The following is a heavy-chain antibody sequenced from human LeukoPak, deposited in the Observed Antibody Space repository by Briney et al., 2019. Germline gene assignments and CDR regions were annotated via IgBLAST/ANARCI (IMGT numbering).Heavy chain of an antibody. D-gene: IGHD4-17*01. V-gene: IGHV3-23*01. CDR3: GRRYGDYCPPIAN. CDR1: GFTLSINA. CDR2: IVCSGRT. J-gene: IGHJ4*02. Sequence: GGSLRLSCAASGFTLSINAMSWVRQAPGKGLEWVSAIVCSGRTYYADSVKGRFTISRDNSKNTLYLQMNSLRADDTAIYYCGRRYGDYCPPIANWGQGTLVTVSS.